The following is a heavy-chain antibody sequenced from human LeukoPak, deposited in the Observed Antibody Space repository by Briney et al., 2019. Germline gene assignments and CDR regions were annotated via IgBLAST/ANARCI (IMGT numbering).Heavy chain of an antibody. Sequence: PGGSLRLSCAASGFSFSSYAMSWVRQAPGKGLEWVSAISGSGGSTYYADSVKGRFTISRDNSKNTLYLQMNSLRAEDTAVYYCAKDEGYIVVVVAASPFDYWGQGTLVTVSS. J-gene: IGHJ4*02. CDR1: GFSFSSYA. CDR3: AKDEGYIVVVVAASPFDY. CDR2: ISGSGGST. V-gene: IGHV3-23*01. D-gene: IGHD2-15*01.